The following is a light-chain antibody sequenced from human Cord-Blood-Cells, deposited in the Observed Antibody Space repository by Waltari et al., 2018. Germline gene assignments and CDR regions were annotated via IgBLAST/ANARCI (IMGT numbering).Light chain of an antibody. CDR1: SSNIGAGYD. CDR3: QSYDSSLPYV. CDR2: GNS. Sequence: QSVLTQPPSVSGAPGQRVTISCTGSSSNIGAGYDVHWYQQLPGTAPKLLISGNSNRPSGVPDRCSGSKSGTSASLASTGLQAEDEADYYCQSYDSSLPYVFGTGTKVTVL. J-gene: IGLJ1*01. V-gene: IGLV1-40*01.